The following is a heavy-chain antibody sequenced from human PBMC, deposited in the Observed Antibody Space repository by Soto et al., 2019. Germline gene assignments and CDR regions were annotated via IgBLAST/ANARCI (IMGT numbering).Heavy chain of an antibody. J-gene: IGHJ3*01. V-gene: IGHV3-9*01. CDR2: ISWHGGSI. CDR3: VKEMGPSGFDSASDV. Sequence: EVQLVESGGGLVQPGRSLRLSCAASGFTFDDYAMHWVRQAPGKGLEWVSGISWHGGSIGYAATVRGRFTISRDNAKNSLYLQMNSVRVVDTAWYYCVKEMGPSGFDSASDVCGQWTMVTVSP. D-gene: IGHD5-12*01. CDR1: GFTFDDYA.